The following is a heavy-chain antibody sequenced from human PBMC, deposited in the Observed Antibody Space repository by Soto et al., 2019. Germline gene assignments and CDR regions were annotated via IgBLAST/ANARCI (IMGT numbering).Heavy chain of an antibody. J-gene: IGHJ4*02. CDR3: ATAVYMGYFDY. Sequence: GGSLRLSCVASGFTFSNYGMNWVRQAPEKGLEWVSSMSSNSGTFYAQKFQGRVTMTEDTSTDTAYMELSSLRSEDTAVYYCATAVYMGYFDYWGQGTLVTVSS. CDR1: GFTFSNYG. D-gene: IGHD2-2*02. CDR2: MSSNSGT. V-gene: IGHV1-24*01.